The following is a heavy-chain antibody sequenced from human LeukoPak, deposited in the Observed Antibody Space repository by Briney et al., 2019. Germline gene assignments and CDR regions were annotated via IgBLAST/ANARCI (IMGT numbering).Heavy chain of an antibody. CDR1: GGSITSYY. CDR2: IYYSGSA. CDR3: ARATKRQLLGAFDI. V-gene: IGHV4-59*01. Sequence: PSETLSLTCTVSGGSITSYYWSWIRQPPGKGLEWIGYIYYSGSANYNPSLKGRVTISVDTSKNQFSLKLSSVTAADTAVYYCARATKRQLLGAFDIWGQGTMVTVSS. J-gene: IGHJ3*02. D-gene: IGHD1-1*01.